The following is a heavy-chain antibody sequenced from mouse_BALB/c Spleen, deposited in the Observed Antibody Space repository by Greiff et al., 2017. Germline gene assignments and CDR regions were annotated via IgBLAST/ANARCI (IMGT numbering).Heavy chain of an antibody. CDR3: ARDAGGRAMDY. CDR2: SRNKANDYTT. J-gene: IGHJ4*01. V-gene: IGHV7-1*02. CDR1: GFTFSDFY. D-gene: IGHD1-1*01. Sequence: EVNVGESGGGLVQPGGSLRLSCATSGFTFSDFYMEWVRQPPGKRLGWIAASRNKANDYTTEYSASVKGRFIVSRDTSQSILYLQMNALRPEDTAIYYCARDAGGRAMDYWGQGTSVTVSS.